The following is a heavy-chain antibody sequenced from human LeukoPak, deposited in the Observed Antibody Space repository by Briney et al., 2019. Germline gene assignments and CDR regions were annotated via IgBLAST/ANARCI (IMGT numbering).Heavy chain of an antibody. V-gene: IGHV4-34*01. CDR1: GGSFSGYY. J-gene: IGHJ4*02. CDR3: ARDAIAVAGFDY. Sequence: SETLSLTCAVYGGSFSGYYWSWIRQPPGKGLEWIGEINHSGGTSYNPSLKSRVTISVDTSKNQFSLKLSSVTAADTAVYYCARDAIAVAGFDYWGQGTLVTVSS. D-gene: IGHD6-19*01. CDR2: INHSGGT.